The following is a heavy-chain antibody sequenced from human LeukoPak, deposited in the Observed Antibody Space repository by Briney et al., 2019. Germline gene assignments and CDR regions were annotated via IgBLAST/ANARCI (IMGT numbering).Heavy chain of an antibody. Sequence: PSETLSLTCTVSGGSISGYYWSWIRQPPGKGLGWVAYIYSSGSTNYNPSLKSRVTISVDTSKNQFSLKLSSVTAADTAVYYCARDRHGSGSAHSFDPWGQGVLVTVSP. CDR1: GGSISGYY. V-gene: IGHV4-59*01. D-gene: IGHD3-10*01. J-gene: IGHJ5*02. CDR2: IYSSGST. CDR3: ARDRHGSGSAHSFDP.